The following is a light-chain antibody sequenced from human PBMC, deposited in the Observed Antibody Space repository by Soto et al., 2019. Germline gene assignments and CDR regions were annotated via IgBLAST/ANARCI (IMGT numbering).Light chain of an antibody. V-gene: IGKV1-39*01. Sequence: DIQMTQSPSSLSASVGDRVTITCRASQTISSYLNWYQQKPGKAPKLLIYATSSSQSGVPSRFSGGASGTDFALTISSLQPEDFATYYCQQSHSIPYTFGQGTKLEIK. CDR3: QQSHSIPYT. CDR2: ATS. J-gene: IGKJ2*01. CDR1: QTISSY.